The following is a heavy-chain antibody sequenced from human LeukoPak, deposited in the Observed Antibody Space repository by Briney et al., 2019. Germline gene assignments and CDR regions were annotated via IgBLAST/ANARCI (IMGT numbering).Heavy chain of an antibody. J-gene: IGHJ6*03. CDR3: ARQASDYYYYYMDV. CDR2: IYYSGTA. Sequence: PSETLSLTCTVSGTSISSSAYYWGWIRQVPGKGLEWIGSIYYSGTAYYNPSLESRVTISEDTSRSRFSLMLPSVTAADTAVYYCARQASDYYYYYMDVRGQGTTVIVAS. V-gene: IGHV4-39*01. CDR1: GTSISSSAYY.